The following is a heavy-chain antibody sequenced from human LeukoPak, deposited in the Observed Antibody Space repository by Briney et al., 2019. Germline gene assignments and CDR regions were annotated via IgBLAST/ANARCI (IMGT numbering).Heavy chain of an antibody. Sequence: GGSLRLSCAASGFTFSDYTMSWVRQAPGKGLEWVSSISGSGSYIYYADSVKGRFTISRDNAKNSLYLQMNSLRAEDTAVYYCARPLYGSGGSSFDYSGQGTLVTVSS. J-gene: IGHJ4*02. V-gene: IGHV3-21*01. CDR3: ARPLYGSGGSSFDY. CDR2: ISGSGSYI. D-gene: IGHD3-10*01. CDR1: GFTFSDYT.